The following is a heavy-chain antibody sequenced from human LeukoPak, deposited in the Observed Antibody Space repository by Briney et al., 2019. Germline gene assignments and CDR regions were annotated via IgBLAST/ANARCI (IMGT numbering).Heavy chain of an antibody. CDR3: ARGSGLATIRGAFDI. Sequence: ASVNVSCKASGYTFTSYHMHWVRQPPGQGLEWMGIINPSSGGTSYAQKFKGRVTMTRDKSKSTVNMEMSSLRSEDTAVYHCARGSGLATIRGAFDIWGLGTMVTVSS. V-gene: IGHV1-46*01. J-gene: IGHJ3*02. CDR1: GYTFTSYH. D-gene: IGHD5-12*01. CDR2: INPSSGGT.